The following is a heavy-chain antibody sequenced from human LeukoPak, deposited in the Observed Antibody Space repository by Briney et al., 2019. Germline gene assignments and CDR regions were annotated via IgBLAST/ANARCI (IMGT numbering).Heavy chain of an antibody. Sequence: PGGSLTLSCAASGFTFSSYSMNWVRQAPGQGLEWVSSISSSSSYIYYADSVKGRFTISRDNAKNSLYLQMNSLRAEDTAVYYCARRAGAYSHPYDYWGQGTLVTVSS. J-gene: IGHJ4*02. CDR1: GFTFSSYS. CDR2: ISSSSSYI. D-gene: IGHD4/OR15-4a*01. CDR3: ARRAGAYSHPYDY. V-gene: IGHV3-21*01.